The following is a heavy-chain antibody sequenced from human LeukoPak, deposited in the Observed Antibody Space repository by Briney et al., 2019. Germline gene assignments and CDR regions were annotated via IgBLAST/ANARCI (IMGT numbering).Heavy chain of an antibody. CDR2: INPNSGGT. CDR1: GYTFTGYY. V-gene: IGHV1-2*02. Sequence: ASVKVSCKASGYTFTGYYMHWVRQAPGQGLEWMGWINPNSGGTNYAQKFQGRVTMTRDTSISTAYMELSRLRSDDTAVYYCAGDTRITMVRGVIVYWGQGTLVTVSS. CDR3: AGDTRITMVRGVIVY. J-gene: IGHJ4*02. D-gene: IGHD3-10*01.